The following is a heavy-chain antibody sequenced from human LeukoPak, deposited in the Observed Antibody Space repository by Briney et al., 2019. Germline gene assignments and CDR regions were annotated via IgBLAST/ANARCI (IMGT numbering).Heavy chain of an antibody. V-gene: IGHV3-23*01. D-gene: IGHD7-27*01. CDR2: ISGSGDST. CDR1: GFTFSSYA. Sequence: GGSLRLSCAASGFTFSSYAMSWVRQAPGKGLEWVSAISGSGDSTYSTDSVKGRFTISRDNSKNTLYLQMNSLRAEDTAVYYCAKKVPANWGSYFDYWGQGTQVTVSS. J-gene: IGHJ4*02. CDR3: AKKVPANWGSYFDY.